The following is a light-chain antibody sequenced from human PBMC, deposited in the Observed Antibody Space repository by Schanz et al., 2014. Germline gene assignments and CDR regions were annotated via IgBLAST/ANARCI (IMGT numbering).Light chain of an antibody. J-gene: IGLJ2*01. CDR2: DVS. V-gene: IGLV2-14*03. CDR3: GTWDSSLAVV. Sequence: QSALTQPPSASGSPGQSVTISCTGTSSDVGAYNYVSWYQQHPGKAPKLIIYDVSNRPSGVSNRFSGSKSGNTASLTISGLQAEDEADYYCGTWDSSLAVVFGGGTKLTVL. CDR1: SSDVGAYNY.